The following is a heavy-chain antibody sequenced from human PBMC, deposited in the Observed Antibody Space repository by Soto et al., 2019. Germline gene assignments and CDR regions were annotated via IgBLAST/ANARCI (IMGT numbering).Heavy chain of an antibody. J-gene: IGHJ5*02. CDR1: GNTFTNFG. D-gene: IGHD2-2*01. CDR2: ISAYTDDP. Sequence: QGQLVQSGAEVKKPGASVKVSCTASGNTFTNFGVTWVRQAPGQGLEWMGWISAYTDDPNYAEKFQGRVTMTIDTTTSTAYVDLRCLTSDDTAVYYCARVIPGAEAWFDPWGQGTLVTVSS. V-gene: IGHV1-18*01. CDR3: ARVIPGAEAWFDP.